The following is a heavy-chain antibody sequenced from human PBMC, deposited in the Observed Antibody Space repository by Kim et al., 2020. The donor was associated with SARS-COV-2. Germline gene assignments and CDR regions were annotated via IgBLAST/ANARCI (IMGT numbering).Heavy chain of an antibody. J-gene: IGHJ6*02. CDR2: ISGSGGST. V-gene: IGHV3-23*01. D-gene: IGHD4-17*01. CDR1: GFTFSSYA. Sequence: GGSLRLSCAASGFTFSSYAMSWVRQAPGKGLEWVSAISGSGGSTYYADSVKGRFTISRDNSKNTLYLQMNSLRAEDTAVYYCARPLSGDYVTWGMDVWGQGTTVTVSS. CDR3: ARPLSGDYVTWGMDV.